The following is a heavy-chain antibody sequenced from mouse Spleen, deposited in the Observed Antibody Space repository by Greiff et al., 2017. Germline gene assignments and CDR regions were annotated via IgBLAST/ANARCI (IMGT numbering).Heavy chain of an antibody. CDR1: GFTFSDYG. J-gene: IGHJ3*01. V-gene: IGHV5-15*01. Sequence: EVMLVESGGGLVKPGGSLKLSCAASGFTFSDYGMAWVRQAPGKGPEWVAFISNLAYSIYYADTVTGRFTISRENAKNTLYLEMSSLRSEDTAMYYCARHEGAARATWFAYWGQGTLVTVSA. CDR2: ISNLAYSI. D-gene: IGHD3-1*01. CDR3: ARHEGAARATWFAY.